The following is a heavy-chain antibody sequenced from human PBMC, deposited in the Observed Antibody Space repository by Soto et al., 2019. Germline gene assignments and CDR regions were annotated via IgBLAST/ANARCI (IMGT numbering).Heavy chain of an antibody. CDR1: GFTFSSYD. J-gene: IGHJ4*02. Sequence: QTGGSLRLSCAASGFTFSSYDMHWVRQATGKGLEWVSAIGTAGDTYYPGSVKGRFTISRENARNSLYLQMNSLRAGDTAVYYCARGRIGRSGSYYFDYWGQGTLVTVSS. CDR2: IGTAGDT. V-gene: IGHV3-13*01. D-gene: IGHD1-26*01. CDR3: ARGRIGRSGSYYFDY.